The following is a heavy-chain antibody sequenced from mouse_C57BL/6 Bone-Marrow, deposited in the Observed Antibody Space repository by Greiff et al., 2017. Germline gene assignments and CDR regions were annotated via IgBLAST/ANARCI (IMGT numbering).Heavy chain of an antibody. J-gene: IGHJ2*01. CDR2: IDPENGDT. D-gene: IGHD1-2*01. Sequence: VQLQQSGAELVRPGASVKLSCTASGFNIKDDCMHWVKQRPEQGLEWIGWIDPENGDTEYASKFQGKATITADTSSNTAYLQLSSLTSEGTAVYYCTTIITTGYWGQGTTLTVSS. CDR1: GFNIKDDC. V-gene: IGHV14-4*01. CDR3: TTIITTGY.